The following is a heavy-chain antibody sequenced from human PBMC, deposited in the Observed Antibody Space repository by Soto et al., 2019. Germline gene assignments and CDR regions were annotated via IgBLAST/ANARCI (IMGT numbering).Heavy chain of an antibody. Sequence: ASVEVSCKASGYTFTSYYMHSLRQAPEQGLEWMGIINPSGGSTSYAQKFQGRVTMTRDTSTSTVYMELSSLRSEDTAVYYCASGVGATRVPDYWGQGTLVTVLL. CDR3: ASGVGATRVPDY. CDR1: GYTFTSYY. V-gene: IGHV1-46*01. CDR2: INPSGGST. J-gene: IGHJ4*02. D-gene: IGHD1-26*01.